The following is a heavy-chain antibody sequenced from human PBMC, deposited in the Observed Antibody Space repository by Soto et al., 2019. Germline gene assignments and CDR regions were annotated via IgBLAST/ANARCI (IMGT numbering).Heavy chain of an antibody. Sequence: SETLSLTCTVSGGSFSTYYWSWVRQPPGKGLEWIGYIYYSGNTNYNPSLKSRVTISFDTSRSQFSLKLKSVTAADTAVYYCARGSYNILTGYYLDYWGQGTLVTVSS. CDR2: IYYSGNT. D-gene: IGHD3-9*01. CDR3: ARGSYNILTGYYLDY. J-gene: IGHJ4*02. V-gene: IGHV4-59*01. CDR1: GGSFSTYY.